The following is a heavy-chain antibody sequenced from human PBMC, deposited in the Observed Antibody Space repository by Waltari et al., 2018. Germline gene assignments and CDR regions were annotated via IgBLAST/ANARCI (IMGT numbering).Heavy chain of an antibody. CDR3: ATLSSGWS. J-gene: IGHJ5*02. Sequence: EVQPVESGGGLVQPGGSLSMSGAGSGFTFSDQYMDWSRQAPGKGLEWVGRTRNKAQSYTTESAASVKGRFTISRDDSKNSMYLQMNSLNTGDTAVYYCATLSSGWSWGQGTLVTVSS. V-gene: IGHV3-72*01. CDR1: GFTFSDQY. CDR2: TRNKAQSYTT. D-gene: IGHD6-19*01.